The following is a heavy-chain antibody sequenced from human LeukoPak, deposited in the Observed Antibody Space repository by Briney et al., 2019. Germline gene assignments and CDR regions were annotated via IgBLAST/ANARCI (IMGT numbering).Heavy chain of an antibody. Sequence: GGSLRLSCAASGFTFSSYAMSWVRQAPGKWLEWVSAISGSGGSTYYADSVKGRFTISRDNSKNTLYLQMNSLRAEDTAVYYCAKVLRLRGHFDYWGQGTLVTVSS. CDR1: GFTFSSYA. CDR2: ISGSGGST. J-gene: IGHJ4*02. D-gene: IGHD5-18*01. V-gene: IGHV3-23*01. CDR3: AKVLRLRGHFDY.